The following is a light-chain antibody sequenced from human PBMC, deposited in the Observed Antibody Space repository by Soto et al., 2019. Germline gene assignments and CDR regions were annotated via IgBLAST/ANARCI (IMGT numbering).Light chain of an antibody. CDR3: CSYAGSGTFV. CDR1: SSDVGTYAL. Sequence: QAVVTQPASVSGSPGQSITISCTGTSSDVGTYALVSWYQQHPGKGPKLMIYEGSKRPSGVSNRFSGSMSGNTASLTISGLQAEDEADYSCCSYAGSGTFVFGTGTKLTVL. J-gene: IGLJ1*01. V-gene: IGLV2-23*01. CDR2: EGS.